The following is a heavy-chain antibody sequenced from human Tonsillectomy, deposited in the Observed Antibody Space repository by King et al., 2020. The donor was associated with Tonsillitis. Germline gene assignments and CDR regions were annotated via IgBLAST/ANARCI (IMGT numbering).Heavy chain of an antibody. CDR3: AKDGGPTTTYFDY. J-gene: IGHJ4*02. Sequence: VQLVESGGVVVQPGGSLRLSCAASGFTFDDYTMHWVRQAPGKGLEWVSLISWDGASTYYADSVKGRFTISRDNSKNSLYLQMNSLRTEDTTLYYCAKDGGPTTTYFDYWGPGNPGHRLL. D-gene: IGHD1-26*01. CDR1: GFTFDDYT. CDR2: ISWDGAST. V-gene: IGHV3-43*01.